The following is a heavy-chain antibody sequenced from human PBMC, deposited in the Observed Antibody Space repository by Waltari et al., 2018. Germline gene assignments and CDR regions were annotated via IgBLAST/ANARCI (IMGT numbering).Heavy chain of an antibody. CDR3: ARGGGSLDY. D-gene: IGHD3-10*01. Sequence: EVQLVASGGGLVRPGGSLRLYCPASGFTFNTYWMHWVRQAPGKGLVWVARINSEGSLISYAASVKGRFTISRDNAKNTLYLQMNSLRAEDTAVYYCARGGGSLDYWGQGTQVTVSS. CDR1: GFTFNTYW. CDR2: INSEGSLI. V-gene: IGHV3-74*01. J-gene: IGHJ4*02.